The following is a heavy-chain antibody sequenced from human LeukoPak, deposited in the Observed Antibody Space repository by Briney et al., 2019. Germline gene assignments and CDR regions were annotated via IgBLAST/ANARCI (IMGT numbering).Heavy chain of an antibody. CDR3: ASLDMARGVIKYYYYGMDV. D-gene: IGHD3-10*01. V-gene: IGHV1-69*04. J-gene: IGHJ6*02. Sequence: SVKVSCKASGGTFSSYAISWVRQAPGQGLEWMGRIIPILGIANYAQKFQGRVTITADKSTSTAYMELSSLRSEDTAVYYCASLDMARGVIKYYYYGMDVWGQGTTVTVSS. CDR1: GGTFSSYA. CDR2: IIPILGIA.